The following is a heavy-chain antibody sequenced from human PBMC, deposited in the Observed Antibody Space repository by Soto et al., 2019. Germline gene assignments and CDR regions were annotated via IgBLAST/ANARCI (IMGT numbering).Heavy chain of an antibody. CDR2: ISSSSSTL. Sequence: EVQLVESGGGLVQPGGSLRLSCAASGLTFTSYGMNWVRQAPGKGLEWVSFISSSSSTLYYTDSVKGRFTISRDNAKNSLYLQMNSLRDEDTAVYYCARDRGYTYGFDYWGQGTLVTVSS. CDR1: GLTFTSYG. D-gene: IGHD5-18*01. J-gene: IGHJ4*02. V-gene: IGHV3-48*02. CDR3: ARDRGYTYGFDY.